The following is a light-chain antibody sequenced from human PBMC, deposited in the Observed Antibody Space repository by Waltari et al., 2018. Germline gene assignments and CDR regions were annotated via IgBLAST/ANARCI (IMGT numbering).Light chain of an antibody. CDR1: SSNIESHT. V-gene: IGLV1-44*01. Sequence: QSVLTQAPSASGTPGRRVTISCSGSSSNIESHTINWYQQLPGTAPKLLIYSTNRRPSGFPDRFSGSKSGTSASLAISGRQSEDEAEYSCAVWDDSLSGVVFGGGTKLTVL. CDR3: AVWDDSLSGVV. J-gene: IGLJ2*01. CDR2: STN.